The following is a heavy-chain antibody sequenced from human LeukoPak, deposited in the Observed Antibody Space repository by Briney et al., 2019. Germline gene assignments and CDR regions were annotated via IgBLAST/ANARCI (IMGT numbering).Heavy chain of an antibody. D-gene: IGHD3-22*01. J-gene: IGHJ4*02. V-gene: IGHV3-30*18. CDR1: EFTFSNYG. CDR3: AKGDSGFYFYFDY. Sequence: GKSLRLSCAASEFTFSNYGMHWVGQAPGKGLELVAGISSDGSEEYYEDSVEGRFTISRDNPKNTLYLEMNSLRAEDTAVYYCAKGDSGFYFYFDYWGQGTLVTVSS. CDR2: ISSDGSEE.